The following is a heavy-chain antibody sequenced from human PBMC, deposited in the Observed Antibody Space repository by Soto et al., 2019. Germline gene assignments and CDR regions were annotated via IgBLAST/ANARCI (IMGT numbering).Heavy chain of an antibody. J-gene: IGHJ5*02. V-gene: IGHV3-23*01. CDR1: GLSFNNYA. CDR3: AKDPLAVAGTIWFDP. CDR2: ISGSGDTT. D-gene: IGHD6-19*01. Sequence: GGSLRLSCVASGLSFNNYAMSWVRQAPETGLQWVSSISGSGDTTYYADSVKGRFTISRDNSKNTLYLQMNSLRVDDTAVYYCAKDPLAVAGTIWFDPWGQGTLVTVSS.